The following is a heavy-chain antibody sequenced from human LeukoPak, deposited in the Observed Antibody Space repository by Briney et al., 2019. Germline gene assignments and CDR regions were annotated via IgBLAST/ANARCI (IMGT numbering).Heavy chain of an antibody. D-gene: IGHD6-13*01. J-gene: IGHJ4*02. CDR1: GFTFSSYA. CDR2: ISYDGSNK. Sequence: GRSLRLSCAASGFTFSSYAMHWVRQAPGKGLEWVAVISYDGSNKYYADPVKGRFTISRDNSKNTLYLQMNSLRAEDTAVYYCARKGYGNPYYFDYWGQGTLVTVSS. V-gene: IGHV3-30*04. CDR3: ARKGYGNPYYFDY.